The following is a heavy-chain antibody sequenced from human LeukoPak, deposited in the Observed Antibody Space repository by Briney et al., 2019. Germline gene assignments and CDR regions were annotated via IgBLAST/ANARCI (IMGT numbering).Heavy chain of an antibody. CDR1: GFTFDDYA. V-gene: IGHV3-9*01. CDR3: AKTTRIAVASDAFDI. CDR2: ISWNSGSI. J-gene: IGHJ3*02. Sequence: GGSLRLSCAASGFTFDDYAMHWVRQAPGKGLEWVSGISWNSGSIGYADSVKGRFTISRDNAKNSLYLQMNSLRAEDTALYYCAKTTRIAVASDAFDIWGQGTMVTVSS. D-gene: IGHD6-19*01.